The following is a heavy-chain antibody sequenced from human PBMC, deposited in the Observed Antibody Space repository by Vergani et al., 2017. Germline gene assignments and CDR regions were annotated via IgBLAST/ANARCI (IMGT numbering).Heavy chain of an antibody. CDR3: VREETFYDSVSDYLAGYFDH. Sequence: QVQLVESGGGVVQPGRSLRLSCVVSGFTFSNYAMHWVRQAPGKGLEWVAVISYDVSNKYYADSVKGRFTISRDNSKNTLYLQMNSLRAEDTAVYYCVREETFYDSVSDYLAGYFDHWGQGALVTVSS. CDR1: GFTFSNYA. V-gene: IGHV3-30-3*01. CDR2: ISYDVSNK. J-gene: IGHJ4*02. D-gene: IGHD3-3*01.